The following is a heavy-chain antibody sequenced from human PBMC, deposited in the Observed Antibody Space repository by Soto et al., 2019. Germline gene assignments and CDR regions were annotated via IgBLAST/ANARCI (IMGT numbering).Heavy chain of an antibody. V-gene: IGHV3-23*01. CDR1: GFTFSSYA. J-gene: IGHJ4*02. CDR2: ISGSGDNT. Sequence: EVQLLESGGGLVQPGGSLRLSCVTSGFTFSSYAMSWVRQAPGKGLEWVSGISGSGDNTYYADSVKGRFTISRDNSKNTLYRKRDGLRAEDTAVYYCAKCGIWGVTGGHQTYGGQGTLVTVPS. CDR3: AKCGIWGVTGGHQTY. D-gene: IGHD3-10*01.